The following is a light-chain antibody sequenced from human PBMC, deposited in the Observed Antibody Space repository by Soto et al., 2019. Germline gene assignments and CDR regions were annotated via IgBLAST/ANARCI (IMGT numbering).Light chain of an antibody. CDR3: SSYTSSSTRVV. CDR2: DVS. V-gene: IGLV2-14*01. CDR1: SSDVGGYNY. J-gene: IGLJ2*01. Sequence: QSALTQPASVSGSPGQSITISCTGTSSDVGGYNYVSWYQQNPGKAPKLMIYDVSNRPSGVSNRFSGSKSGNTASLTISGLQAEDEAEYYCSSYTSSSTRVVFGGGTKLTVL.